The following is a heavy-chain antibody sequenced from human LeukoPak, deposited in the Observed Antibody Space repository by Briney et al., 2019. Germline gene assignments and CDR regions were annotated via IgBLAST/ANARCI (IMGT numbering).Heavy chain of an antibody. J-gene: IGHJ6*03. CDR1: GFTFSSYA. Sequence: PGGSLRLSCAASGFTFSSYAMSWVRQAPGKGLEWVSGINWNGGSTGYADSVKGRFTISRDNAKNSLYLQMNSLRAEDTALYYCARGSRLSYSYGYEYYYYYMDVWGKGTTVTVSS. D-gene: IGHD5-18*01. CDR2: INWNGGST. CDR3: ARGSRLSYSYGYEYYYYYMDV. V-gene: IGHV3-20*04.